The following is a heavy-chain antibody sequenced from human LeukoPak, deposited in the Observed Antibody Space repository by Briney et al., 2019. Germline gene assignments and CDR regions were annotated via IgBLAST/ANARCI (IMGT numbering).Heavy chain of an antibody. CDR1: GYTLTELS. CDR3: ATGIYYDSSGYYYLDY. V-gene: IGHV1-24*01. D-gene: IGHD3-22*01. J-gene: IGHJ4*02. Sequence: GASVKVSCKVSGYTLTELSMHWVRQAPGKGLEWMGGFDPEDGEIIYAQKFQGRVTMTEDTSTDTAYMELSSLRSEDTAVYYCATGIYYDSSGYYYLDYWGQGTLVTVSS. CDR2: FDPEDGEI.